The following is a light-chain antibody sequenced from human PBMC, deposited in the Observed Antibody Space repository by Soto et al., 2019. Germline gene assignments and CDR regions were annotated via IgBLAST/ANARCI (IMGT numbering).Light chain of an antibody. Sequence: EIVLTQSPATLSLSPGERATLSCRASQSIDTSLGWYQQKSGQAPRLLIYDASNRVTGIPARFSGSGSGTDFTLTISSLEPEDFAVYYCQQRTNGLTFGGGTKVEIK. CDR1: QSIDTS. CDR2: DAS. CDR3: QQRTNGLT. V-gene: IGKV3-11*01. J-gene: IGKJ4*01.